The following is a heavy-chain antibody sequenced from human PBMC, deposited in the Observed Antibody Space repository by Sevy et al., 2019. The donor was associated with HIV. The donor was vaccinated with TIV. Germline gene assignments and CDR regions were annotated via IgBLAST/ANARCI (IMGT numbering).Heavy chain of an antibody. CDR3: ARDAMVRGVIPGTGFDY. CDR1: GFTFSSYA. D-gene: IGHD3-10*01. J-gene: IGHJ4*02. V-gene: IGHV3-30-3*01. Sequence: GGSLRLSCAASGFTFSSYAMHWVRQAPGKGLEWVVVISYDGSNKYYADSVKGRFTISRDNSKNTLYLQMNSLRAEDTAVYYYARDAMVRGVIPGTGFDYWGQGTLVTVSS. CDR2: ISYDGSNK.